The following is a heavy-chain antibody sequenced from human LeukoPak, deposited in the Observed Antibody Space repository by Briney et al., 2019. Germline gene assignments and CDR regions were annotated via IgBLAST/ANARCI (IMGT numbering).Heavy chain of an antibody. CDR3: ARGVGLDA. D-gene: IGHD3-16*01. Sequence: KGLEWVASINHNGNLTYYVASGEGRFTISRDNAKNSLYLQMSNLRAEDTAVYFCARGVGLDAWGQGATVTVSS. J-gene: IGHJ6*02. V-gene: IGHV3-7*03. CDR2: INHNGNLT.